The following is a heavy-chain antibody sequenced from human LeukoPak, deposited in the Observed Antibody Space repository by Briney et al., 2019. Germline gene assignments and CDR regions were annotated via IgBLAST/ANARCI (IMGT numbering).Heavy chain of an antibody. D-gene: IGHD6-19*01. J-gene: IGHJ4*02. CDR1: GGSISSYY. V-gene: IGHV4-34*01. Sequence: SETLSLTCTVSGGSISSYYWSWIRQPPGKGLEWIGEINHSGSTNYNPSLKSRVTISVDTSKNQFSLKLSSVTAADTAVYYCARTPRLVRYFDYWGQGTLVTVSS. CDR2: INHSGST. CDR3: ARTPRLVRYFDY.